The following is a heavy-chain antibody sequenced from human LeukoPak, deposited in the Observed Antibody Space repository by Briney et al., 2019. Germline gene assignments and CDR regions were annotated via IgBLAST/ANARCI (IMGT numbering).Heavy chain of an antibody. D-gene: IGHD4-17*01. Sequence: ASVKVSCKASGYTFTGYYIHWVRQAPGQGLEWMGWINSDTGGTIYAQNFQGRVTMTRDTSTTTAYIELSSLKSDDTAFYYCARDTITVTTPYFDYWGQGTLVTVPS. CDR2: INSDTGGT. CDR1: GYTFTGYY. V-gene: IGHV1-2*02. CDR3: ARDTITVTTPYFDY. J-gene: IGHJ4*02.